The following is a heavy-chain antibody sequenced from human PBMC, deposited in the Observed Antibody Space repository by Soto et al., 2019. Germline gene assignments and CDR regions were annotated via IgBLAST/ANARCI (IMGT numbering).Heavy chain of an antibody. D-gene: IGHD5-18*01. Sequence: ASVKVSCTASGYTFTSYAMNWVRQAPGQRLEWMGWINAGNGNTKYSQKFQGRVTITRDTSASTAYMELSSLRSEDTAVYYCARGLNGYLHYFDYWGQGTLVTVSS. CDR2: INAGNGNT. CDR3: ARGLNGYLHYFDY. J-gene: IGHJ4*02. CDR1: GYTFTSYA. V-gene: IGHV1-3*01.